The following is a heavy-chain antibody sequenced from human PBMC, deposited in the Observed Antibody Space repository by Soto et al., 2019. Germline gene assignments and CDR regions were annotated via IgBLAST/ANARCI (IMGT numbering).Heavy chain of an antibody. V-gene: IGHV4-39*01. CDR2: IHYSGSA. D-gene: IGHD3-3*01. Sequence: PSETLSLTCTVSGGSISSGHYYWGWIRQPPGKGLEWIASIHYSGSAHYNPSLKSRVTISVDTSKNQFSLRLTSVTAADTAVYYCVSDDFWSGLSGDWFDPWGQGTLVTVSS. J-gene: IGHJ5*02. CDR1: GGSISSGHYY. CDR3: VSDDFWSGLSGDWFDP.